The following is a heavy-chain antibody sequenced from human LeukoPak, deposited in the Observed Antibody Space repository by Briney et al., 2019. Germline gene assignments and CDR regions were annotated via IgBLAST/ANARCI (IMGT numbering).Heavy chain of an antibody. D-gene: IGHD6-13*01. CDR1: GGTFSSYA. CDR3: ARGPGIAAAYDY. Sequence: ASVKVSCKASGGTFSSYAISWVRQAPGQGLEWMGRIIPIFGTANYAQKFQGRVTITTDESTSTAYMELSSLRSEDTAVYYCARGPGIAAAYDYWGQGTLVTVSS. V-gene: IGHV1-69*05. CDR2: IIPIFGTA. J-gene: IGHJ4*02.